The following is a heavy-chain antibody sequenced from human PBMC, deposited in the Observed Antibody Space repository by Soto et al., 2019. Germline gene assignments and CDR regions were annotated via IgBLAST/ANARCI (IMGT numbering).Heavy chain of an antibody. J-gene: IGHJ6*02. V-gene: IGHV3-21*01. D-gene: IGHD2-2*02. CDR3: AREYTAWPLAYGLDV. CDR2: ISSRSDI. CDR1: GFTFSTYS. Sequence: GSLRLSCVGSGFTFSTYSINWVRQAPGKGLEWVSSISSRSDIYYTDSVKGRFTISRDNAKNSVSLQMNSLRAEDTAVYYCAREYTAWPLAYGLDVWGQGTTVTVSS.